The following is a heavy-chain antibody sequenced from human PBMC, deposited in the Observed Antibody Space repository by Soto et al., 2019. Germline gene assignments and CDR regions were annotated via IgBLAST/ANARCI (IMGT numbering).Heavy chain of an antibody. CDR1: GFIFSNNA. D-gene: IGHD3-22*01. Sequence: GGSLRLSCAASGFIFSNNAMSWVRQAPGKGLEWVSAISGSSGSTFYADFVKGRFTISRDNSKNTLYLQMNSLRAEDTALYYCAKNSGYYYDAFDIWGQGTMVTVSS. CDR2: ISGSSGST. J-gene: IGHJ3*02. CDR3: AKNSGYYYDAFDI. V-gene: IGHV3-23*01.